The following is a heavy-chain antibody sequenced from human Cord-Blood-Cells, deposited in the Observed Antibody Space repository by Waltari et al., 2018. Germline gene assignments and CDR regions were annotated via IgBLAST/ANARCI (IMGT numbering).Heavy chain of an antibody. Sequence: QLQLQESGPGLVKPSETLSLTCTVSGGSISSSSYYWGWIRQPPGKGLEWIGSIYYSGSTDYNPSLKSRVTIAVDTSKNQFSLKLSSVTAADTAVYYCARSANDFWSGYYFDYWGQGTLVTVSS. J-gene: IGHJ4*02. CDR1: GGSISSSSYY. D-gene: IGHD3-3*01. CDR3: ARSANDFWSGYYFDY. CDR2: IYYSGST. V-gene: IGHV4-39*01.